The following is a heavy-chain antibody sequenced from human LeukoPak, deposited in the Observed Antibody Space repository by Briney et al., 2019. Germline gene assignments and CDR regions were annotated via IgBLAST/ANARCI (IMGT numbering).Heavy chain of an antibody. CDR3: ARGGDYDSSGYYYGNWFDP. V-gene: IGHV4-59*01. J-gene: IGHJ5*02. Sequence: SETLSLTCTVSGGSISSYYWSWIRQPPGKGLEWIGYIYYSGSTNYNPSLKSRVTISVDTSKNQFSLKLSSVTAADTAVYYCARGGDYDSSGYYYGNWFDPWGQGTQVTVSS. CDR2: IYYSGST. D-gene: IGHD3-22*01. CDR1: GGSISSYY.